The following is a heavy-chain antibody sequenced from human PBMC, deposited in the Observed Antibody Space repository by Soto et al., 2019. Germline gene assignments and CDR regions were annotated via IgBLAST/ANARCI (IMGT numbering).Heavy chain of an antibody. CDR1: GFTFGDYA. V-gene: IGHV3-49*03. CDR2: IRSKAYGGTT. CDR3: TRDQPYYDILTGYWARSNYYCGMDV. D-gene: IGHD3-9*01. J-gene: IGHJ6*02. Sequence: GGSLRLSCTASGFTFGDYAMSWFRQAPGKGLEWVGFIRSKAYGGTTEYAASVKGRFTISRDDSKSIAYLQMNSLKTEDTAVYYCTRDQPYYDILTGYWARSNYYCGMDVWGQGTTVTVSS.